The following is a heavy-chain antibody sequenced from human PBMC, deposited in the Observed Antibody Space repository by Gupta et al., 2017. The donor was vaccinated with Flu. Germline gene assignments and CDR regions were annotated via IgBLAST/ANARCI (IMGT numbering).Heavy chain of an antibody. CDR2: INHSGST. CDR1: GGSFSGYY. D-gene: IGHD6-19*01. CDR3: ARAVYSSGWYPRSHRYYYGMDV. V-gene: IGHV4-34*01. Sequence: QVQLQQWGAGLLKPSETLSLTCAVYGGSFSGYYWSWIRQPPGKGLEWIGEINHSGSTNYNPSLKSRVTISVDTSKNQFSLKLSSVTAADTAVYYCARAVYSSGWYPRSHRYYYGMDVWGQGTTVTVSS. J-gene: IGHJ6*02.